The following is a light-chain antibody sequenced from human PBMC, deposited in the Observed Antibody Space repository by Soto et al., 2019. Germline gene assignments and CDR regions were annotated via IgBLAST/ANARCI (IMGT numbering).Light chain of an antibody. Sequence: DIPMTQSPSSVSESIGDRVTITCRASQIIGTWLAWYQQKPGMAPTLLIYGASDLQSGVPSRFSGGGAGSDFTLTITSLQAEDSATYYCQQANSFPFTFGPGTKVEIK. CDR1: QIIGTW. CDR2: GAS. CDR3: QQANSFPFT. J-gene: IGKJ3*01. V-gene: IGKV1-12*02.